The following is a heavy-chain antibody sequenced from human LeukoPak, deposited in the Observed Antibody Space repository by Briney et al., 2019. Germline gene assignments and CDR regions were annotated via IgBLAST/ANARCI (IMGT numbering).Heavy chain of an antibody. J-gene: IGHJ4*02. V-gene: IGHV3-48*03. CDR1: GFTFSSYE. CDR3: ARVRSNWNYFYY. CDR2: ISSSGSTI. D-gene: IGHD1-20*01. Sequence: GGSLRLSCAASGFTFSSYEMNWVRQAPGKGLEWVSYISSSGSTIYYADSVKGRFTISRDNAKNSLYLQMNSLRAEDTAVYYCARVRSNWNYFYYWGQGTLVTVSS.